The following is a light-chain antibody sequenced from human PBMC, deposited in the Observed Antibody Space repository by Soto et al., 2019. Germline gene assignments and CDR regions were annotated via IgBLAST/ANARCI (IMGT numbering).Light chain of an antibody. J-gene: IGKJ1*01. Sequence: EIVMTQSPATLSVSPGERATLSCRASQSVSSNLAWYQQKPGHAPRLLIYGASTRATGIPARFSGSGSGTELTLTISSLQSEDFAVYYCQQYNNWPRTFGQGTKVEIK. CDR3: QQYNNWPRT. CDR2: GAS. CDR1: QSVSSN. V-gene: IGKV3-15*01.